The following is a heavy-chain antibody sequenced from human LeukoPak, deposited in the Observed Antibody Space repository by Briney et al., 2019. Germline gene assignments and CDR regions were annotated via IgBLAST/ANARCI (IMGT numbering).Heavy chain of an antibody. CDR2: ISAYHGNT. D-gene: IGHD3-10*01. J-gene: IGHJ4*02. CDR1: GYAFISYS. Sequence: ASVKVSCTAFGYAFISYSISWVRHAPGQGLEWMGWISAYHGNTNYAQKLQGRVTMTTDTSTSTAYMELRSLRSDDTAVYYCARDGSGTWNDYWGQGTLVTVSS. V-gene: IGHV1-18*01. CDR3: ARDGSGTWNDY.